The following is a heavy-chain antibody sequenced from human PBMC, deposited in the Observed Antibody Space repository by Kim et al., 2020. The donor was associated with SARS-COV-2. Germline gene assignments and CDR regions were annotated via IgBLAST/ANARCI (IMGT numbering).Heavy chain of an antibody. V-gene: IGHV4-34*01. CDR3: ARVRLRYYFDY. Sequence: TNHTPYLEQQVPISVDTSKNHFSLKLSAVTAADTAVYYCARVRLRYYFDYWGQGTLVTVSS. CDR2: T. D-gene: IGHD5-12*01. J-gene: IGHJ4*02.